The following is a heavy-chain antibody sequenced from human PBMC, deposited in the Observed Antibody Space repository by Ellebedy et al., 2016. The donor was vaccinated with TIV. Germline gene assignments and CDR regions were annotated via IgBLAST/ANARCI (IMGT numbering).Heavy chain of an antibody. CDR1: GFTFSGYW. D-gene: IGHD4-23*01. V-gene: IGHV3-74*01. J-gene: IGHJ6*02. CDR2: IATDGSST. CDR3: VRDKQDYGGGYYFDGMDV. Sequence: GESLKISCAASGFTFSGYWMHWVRQPPGKGLVWVSRIATDGSSTTYADSVQGRFSISRDNAKNTLYLHMSSLRAEDTAVYYCVRDKQDYGGGYYFDGMDVWGQGTMVTISS.